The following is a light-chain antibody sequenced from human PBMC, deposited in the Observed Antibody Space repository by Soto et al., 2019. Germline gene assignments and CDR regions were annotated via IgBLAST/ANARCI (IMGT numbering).Light chain of an antibody. J-gene: IGKJ2*01. CDR1: QTVSSW. V-gene: IGKV1-5*03. CDR2: KAS. Sequence: DIQMTQSPSTLYASVGDRVTITCRASQTVSSWLAWYQQKPGKAPKLLIYKASTLETGVPSRFSGSGSETEFTLTISSLQPDDFATYYCQQYNLYSYTFGQGTKLEI. CDR3: QQYNLYSYT.